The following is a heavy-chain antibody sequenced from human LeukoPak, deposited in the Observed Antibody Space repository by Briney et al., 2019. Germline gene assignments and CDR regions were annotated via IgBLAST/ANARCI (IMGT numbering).Heavy chain of an antibody. D-gene: IGHD2-2*01. CDR2: IYSGGST. J-gene: IGHJ4*02. CDR3: AKSQLLYYFDY. CDR1: GFTVSSNY. Sequence: GGSLRLSCAASGFTVSSNYMSWVRQAPGKGLEWVSVIYSGGSTYYADSVKGRFTISRDNSKNTLYLQMNSLRAEDTAVYYCAKSQLLYYFDYWGQGTLVTVSS. V-gene: IGHV3-53*01.